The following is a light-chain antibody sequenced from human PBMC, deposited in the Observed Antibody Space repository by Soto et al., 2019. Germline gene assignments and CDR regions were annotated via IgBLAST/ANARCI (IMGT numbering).Light chain of an antibody. Sequence: NFMLTQPHSVSESPGQTLSISCTRSSGSIANNYVQCYQQRPGSAPPTVIYENNLRLSGVPDRFSGSTDGSYNSASLTIAGLHAEDEADYYCQSYDSDFVVFGGGTKVTVL. J-gene: IGLJ2*01. CDR3: QSYDSDFVV. CDR1: SGSIANNY. V-gene: IGLV6-57*03. CDR2: ENN.